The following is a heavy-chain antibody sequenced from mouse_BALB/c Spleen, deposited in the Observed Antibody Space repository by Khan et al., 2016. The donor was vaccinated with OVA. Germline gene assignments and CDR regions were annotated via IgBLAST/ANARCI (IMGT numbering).Heavy chain of an antibody. D-gene: IGHD1-1*01. CDR2: INPDSSTI. CDR1: GFDFSRYW. V-gene: IGHV4-1*02. J-gene: IGHJ3*01. CDR3: ARQGPYYGSSWCAY. Sequence: EVKLLESGGGLVQPGGSLKLSCAASGFDFSRYWMSWVRQAPGKGLEWIGEINPDSSTINYTPSLKDKFIISRDNAKNTLYLQMSKVRSEDTDLDSCARQGPYYGSSWCAYWGQGTLVTVSA.